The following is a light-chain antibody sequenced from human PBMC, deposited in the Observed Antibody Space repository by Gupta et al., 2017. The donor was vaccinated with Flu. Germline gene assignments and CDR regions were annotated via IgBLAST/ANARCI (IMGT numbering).Light chain of an antibody. V-gene: IGKV3-11*01. CDR3: QQRSNWHSLT. CDR1: QSVSSY. J-gene: IGKJ4*01. CDR2: DAS. Sequence: ATLSLSPGEGAALSCRASQSVSSYLAWYKQKPGQAPRLLIYDASNRVTGIPARFSGSGSGTDLTLTISSREPEDFAVYYCQQRSNWHSLTFGGGTKVEIK.